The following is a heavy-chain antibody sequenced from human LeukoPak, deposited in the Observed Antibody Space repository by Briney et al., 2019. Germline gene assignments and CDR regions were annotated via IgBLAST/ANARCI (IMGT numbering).Heavy chain of an antibody. Sequence: SETLSLTCTVYGGSISGYYWSWIRQPPGKGLEWIGEIYHSGSTNYNPSLKSRVTISVDTSKNQFSLKLSSVTAADTAVYYCARTYYGSGSYLRFELSRFDYTFDYWGQGTLVTVSS. J-gene: IGHJ4*02. D-gene: IGHD3-10*01. V-gene: IGHV4-34*01. CDR2: IYHSGST. CDR3: ARTYYGSGSYLRFELSRFDYTFDY. CDR1: GGSISGYY.